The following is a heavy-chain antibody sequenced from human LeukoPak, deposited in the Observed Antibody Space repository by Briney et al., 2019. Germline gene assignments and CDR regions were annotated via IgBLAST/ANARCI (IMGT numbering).Heavy chain of an antibody. V-gene: IGHV1-2*02. CDR3: ASLILGEYYFDY. J-gene: IGHJ4*02. D-gene: IGHD2-15*01. CDR2: INPNSGGT. CDR1: GYTFTGYY. Sequence: ASVKVSCTASGYTFTGYYMHWVRQAPGQGLEWMGWINPNSGGTNYAQKFQGRVTMTRDTSISTAYMELSRLRPDDTAVYYCASLILGEYYFDYWGQGTLVTVSS.